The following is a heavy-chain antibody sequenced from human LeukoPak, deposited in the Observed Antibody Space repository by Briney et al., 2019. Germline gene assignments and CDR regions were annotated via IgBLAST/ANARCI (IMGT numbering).Heavy chain of an antibody. D-gene: IGHD3-10*01. CDR1: GFTFSSYG. V-gene: IGHV3-30*03. CDR2: ISYDGSNK. CDR3: ASDPGSTDY. Sequence: GGSLRLSCAASGFTFSSYGMHWVRQAPAKGLEWVAIISYDGSNKYYADSVKGRFTISRDNSKNTLYLQMNSLRAEDTAVYYCASDPGSTDYWGQGTLVTVSS. J-gene: IGHJ4*02.